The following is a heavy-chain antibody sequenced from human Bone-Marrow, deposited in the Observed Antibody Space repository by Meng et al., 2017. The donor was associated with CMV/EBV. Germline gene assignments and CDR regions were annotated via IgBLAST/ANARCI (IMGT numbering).Heavy chain of an antibody. D-gene: IGHD6-6*01. V-gene: IGHV4-59*01. CDR2: IYYSGST. Sequence: SETLSLTCTVSGGSISSYYWSWIRQPPGKGLEWIGYIYYSGSTNYNPSLKSRVTISVDTSKNQFSLKLSSVTAADTAVYYCARGKSLEQLGPYYYYYGMDVWGQGTTVTVSS. CDR1: GGSISSYY. CDR3: ARGKSLEQLGPYYYYYGMDV. J-gene: IGHJ6*02.